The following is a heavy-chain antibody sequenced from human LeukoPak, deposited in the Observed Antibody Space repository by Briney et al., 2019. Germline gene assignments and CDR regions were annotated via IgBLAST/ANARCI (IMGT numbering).Heavy chain of an antibody. CDR3: ARRGLVPAFDI. D-gene: IGHD3-10*02. CDR2: VNSDGNIT. CDR1: GFTFSSYW. V-gene: IGHV3-74*01. J-gene: IGHJ3*02. Sequence: GGSLRLSCAASGFTFSSYWMHWVRQAPGKGLVWLSRVNSDGNITTYADSVRGRFTISRDNAKNTLYLQMNSLRAEDTAVYYCARRGLVPAFDIWGQGTMVSVTS.